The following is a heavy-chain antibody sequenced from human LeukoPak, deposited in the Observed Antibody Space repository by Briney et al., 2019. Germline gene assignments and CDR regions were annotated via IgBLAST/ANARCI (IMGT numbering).Heavy chain of an antibody. CDR2: INHSGST. CDR3: ARRDTIFLDY. J-gene: IGHJ4*02. Sequence: SETLSLTCAVYGGSFSGYYWSWIRQPPGKGLEWIGEINHSGSTNYNPSLKSRVTISVDTSKNQFSLKLSSVTAADTAVYYCARRDTIFLDYWGQGTLVTVSS. CDR1: GGSFSGYY. V-gene: IGHV4-34*01. D-gene: IGHD3-9*01.